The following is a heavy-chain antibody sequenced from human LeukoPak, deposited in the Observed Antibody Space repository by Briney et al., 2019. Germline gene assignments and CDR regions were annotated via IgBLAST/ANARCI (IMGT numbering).Heavy chain of an antibody. V-gene: IGHV4-39*02. CDR1: GGSISSNAYY. D-gene: IGHD3-10*01. Sequence: SETLSLTCIVSGGSISSNAYYWGWIRQPPGKGLEYIGSIYYSGSTYYNPSLKSRVTISVDTSKNQLPLKLSSVTAADTAVYYCAIVTSYGLIDFWGQGTLVTVSS. CDR3: AIVTSYGLIDF. CDR2: IYYSGST. J-gene: IGHJ4*02.